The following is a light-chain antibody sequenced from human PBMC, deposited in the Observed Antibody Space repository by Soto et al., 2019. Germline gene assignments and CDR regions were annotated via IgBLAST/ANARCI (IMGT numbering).Light chain of an antibody. V-gene: IGLV2-14*01. CDR1: SSDIGAYNY. CDR3: SSYTDSSNDV. CDR2: QVT. J-gene: IGLJ1*01. Sequence: QSALTQPASVSGSPGQSITISCSGSSSDIGAYNYVSWYQHHPGKAPKLMIYQVTNRPSGVSNRFSGSRSGNTASLTISGLQAEDEADYYCSSYTDSSNDVFGTGTKLTVL.